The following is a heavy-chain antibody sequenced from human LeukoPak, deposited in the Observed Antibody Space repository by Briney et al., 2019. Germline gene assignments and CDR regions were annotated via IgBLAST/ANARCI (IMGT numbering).Heavy chain of an antibody. CDR3: ARGQEQWLVHGSKTISRFDP. D-gene: IGHD6-19*01. J-gene: IGHJ5*02. CDR2: IYYSGST. CDR1: GGSISSYY. V-gene: IGHV4-59*01. Sequence: SETLTLTCTVSGGSISSYYWSWIRQPPGKGLEWIGYIYYSGSTNYNPPLKSRVTISVDTSKNQFSLKLSSVTAADTAVYYCARGQEQWLVHGSKTISRFDPWGQGTLVTVSS.